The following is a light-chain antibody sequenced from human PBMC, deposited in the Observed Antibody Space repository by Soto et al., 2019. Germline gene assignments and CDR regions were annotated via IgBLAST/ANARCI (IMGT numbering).Light chain of an antibody. CDR3: SSYAGSNNVV. J-gene: IGLJ2*01. CDR2: EVT. CDR1: SSDFGDDKY. V-gene: IGLV2-8*01. Sequence: QSVLTQPASVSGSPGQSITVSCTGSSSDFGDDKYVSWYQQHPGKAPKLMIYEVTKRPSGVPDRFSGSKSGNTASLTVSGLQAEDEADYYCSSYAGSNNVVFGGGTKLTVL.